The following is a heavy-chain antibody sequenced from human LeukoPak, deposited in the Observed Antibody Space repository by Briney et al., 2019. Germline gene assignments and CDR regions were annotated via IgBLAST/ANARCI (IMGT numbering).Heavy chain of an antibody. D-gene: IGHD6-13*01. V-gene: IGHV1-2*02. CDR2: INPNSGGT. Sequence: ASVKVSCKASRYTFTDYYMRWVRQAPGQGLEWMGWINPNSGGTNYAQKFQGRVTMTTDTSISTAYMEVSRLRSDDTAVYYCARVRIGQQLDKYYYYAMDVWGQGTTVTVSS. CDR1: RYTFTDYY. J-gene: IGHJ6*02. CDR3: ARVRIGQQLDKYYYYAMDV.